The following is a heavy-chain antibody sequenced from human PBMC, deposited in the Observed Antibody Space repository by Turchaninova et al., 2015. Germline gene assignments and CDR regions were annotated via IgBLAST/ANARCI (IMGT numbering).Heavy chain of an antibody. D-gene: IGHD2-15*01. J-gene: IGHJ4*02. CDR1: GSTFSSYS. CDR3: ARDREVVLVAATSFDY. CDR2: ISSSSSVI. V-gene: IGHV3-48*02. Sequence: EVQLVESGGGLVQPGGSLRLSCAVAGSTFSSYSMNWVRQAPGKGLEWVAYISSSSSVIDYADSVKGRFTISRDNAKNSLYLQMNSLRDEDTAVYYCARDREVVLVAATSFDYWGQGTLVSVSS.